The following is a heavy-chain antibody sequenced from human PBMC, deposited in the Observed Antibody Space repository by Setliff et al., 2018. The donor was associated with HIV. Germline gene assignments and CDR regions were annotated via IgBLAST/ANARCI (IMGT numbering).Heavy chain of an antibody. Sequence: GASVKVSCKASGYTFTSYDINWVRQATGQGLEWMGWMNPNSGNTGYAQKFQGRVTMTRNTSISTAYMELSSLRSEETAVYYCARGAWYTSGWYSSRYMDVWGKGTTVTVSS. CDR3: ARGAWYTSGWYSSRYMDV. D-gene: IGHD6-19*01. V-gene: IGHV1-8*02. J-gene: IGHJ6*03. CDR2: MNPNSGNT. CDR1: GYTFTSYD.